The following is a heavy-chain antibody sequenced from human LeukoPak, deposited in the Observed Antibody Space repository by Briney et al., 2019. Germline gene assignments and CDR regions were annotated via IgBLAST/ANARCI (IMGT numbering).Heavy chain of an antibody. CDR3: ATNDGLY. Sequence: AASVKVSCKSPGNSFTHYYLHWVQQAPGKGLEWMGLVDPEDGETIYAEKFQGRVTITADTSTDTAYMELSSLRSEDTAVYYCATNDGLYWGQGTLVTVSS. V-gene: IGHV1-69-2*01. J-gene: IGHJ4*02. D-gene: IGHD1-1*01. CDR1: GNSFTHYY. CDR2: VDPEDGET.